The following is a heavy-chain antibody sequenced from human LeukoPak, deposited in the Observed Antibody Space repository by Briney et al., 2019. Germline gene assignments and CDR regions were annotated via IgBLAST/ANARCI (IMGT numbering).Heavy chain of an antibody. CDR3: AVLTSASGGY. J-gene: IGHJ4*02. CDR2: ISGSGGST. V-gene: IGHV3-23*01. CDR1: GGSISSYY. D-gene: IGHD6-13*01. Sequence: ETLSLTCTVSGGSISSYYWSWIRQPPGKGLEWVSSISGSGGSTFYADSVKGRFTISRDNSKNTLYLQMNRLRAEDTALYYCAVLTSASGGYWGQGTLVPVSS.